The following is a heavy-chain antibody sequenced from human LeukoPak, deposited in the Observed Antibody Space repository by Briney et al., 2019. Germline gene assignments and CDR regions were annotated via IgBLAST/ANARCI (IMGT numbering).Heavy chain of an antibody. CDR2: IKQDGSEK. J-gene: IGHJ4*02. CDR3: ASLTGHYYDSSGYYYSPGDY. CDR1: GFTFSSYA. Sequence: PGGSLRLSCAASGFTFSSYAMSWVRQAPGKGLEWVANIKQDGSEKYYVDSVKGRFTISRDNAKNSLYLQMNSLRAEDTAVYYCASLTGHYYDSSGYYYSPGDYWGQGTLVTVSS. V-gene: IGHV3-7*01. D-gene: IGHD3-22*01.